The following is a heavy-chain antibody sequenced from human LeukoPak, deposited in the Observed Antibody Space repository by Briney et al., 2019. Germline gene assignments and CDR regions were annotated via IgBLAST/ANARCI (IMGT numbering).Heavy chain of an antibody. Sequence: KPSETLSLTCAVYGGSFSGYYWSWIRQPPGKGLEWIGEINHSGSTNYNPSLKSRVTISVDTSKNQFSLKLSSVTAADTAVYYCARGRGHGEVQGLGNFDYWGQGTLVTVSS. D-gene: IGHD3-10*01. CDR3: ARGRGHGEVQGLGNFDY. J-gene: IGHJ4*02. CDR1: GGSFSGYY. CDR2: INHSGST. V-gene: IGHV4-34*01.